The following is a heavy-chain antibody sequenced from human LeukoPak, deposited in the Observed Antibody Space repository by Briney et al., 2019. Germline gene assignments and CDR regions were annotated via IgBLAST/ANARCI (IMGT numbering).Heavy chain of an antibody. D-gene: IGHD4-11*01. J-gene: IGHJ4*02. CDR3: ARDLSNYVPDY. Sequence: GGSLRLSCAASGFTFSSYWMGWVRQAPGKGLEWVANIKQDGSEKYYVDSVKGRFTISRDNAKNSLYLQMNSLRAEDTAVYYCARDLSNYVPDYWGQGTLVTVSS. V-gene: IGHV3-7*01. CDR1: GFTFSSYW. CDR2: IKQDGSEK.